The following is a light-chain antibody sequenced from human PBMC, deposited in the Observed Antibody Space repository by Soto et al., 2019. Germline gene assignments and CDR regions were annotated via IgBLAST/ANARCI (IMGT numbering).Light chain of an antibody. V-gene: IGLV1-47*01. CDR3: AAWDDSLSGPHVV. J-gene: IGLJ2*01. CDR2: RNN. Sequence: QSVLTQPTSASGTPGQRVTISCSGSSSNIGSNYVYWYQQLPGTAPKLLIYRNNQRPSGVPERFSGSKSGTSASLDISGLRSEDEADYYCAAWDDSLSGPHVVFGGGTKVTVL. CDR1: SSNIGSNY.